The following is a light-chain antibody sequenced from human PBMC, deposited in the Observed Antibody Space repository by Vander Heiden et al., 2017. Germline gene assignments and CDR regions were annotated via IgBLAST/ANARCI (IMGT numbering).Light chain of an antibody. Sequence: ELVFTHSPATLPLSPGERATLPCRPSHRVNNFLAWYQQKPGQAPRLLIYNASNRATGIPARFSGSGSGTDFTLTISSLDPEDFAVYYCQQRSNWPITFGQGTRLEIK. V-gene: IGKV3-11*01. J-gene: IGKJ5*01. CDR1: HRVNNF. CDR3: QQRSNWPIT. CDR2: NAS.